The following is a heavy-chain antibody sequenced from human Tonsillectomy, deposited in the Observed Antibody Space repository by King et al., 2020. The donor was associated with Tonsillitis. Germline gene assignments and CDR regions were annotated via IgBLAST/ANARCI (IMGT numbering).Heavy chain of an antibody. V-gene: IGHV3-11*01. CDR2: IGSSGSTI. D-gene: IGHD6-19*01. CDR1: GFTFSDYY. Sequence: VQLVESGGGLVKPGGSLRLSCAASGFTFSDYYMSWIRQAPGKGLEWVSYIGSSGSTIYYADSVEGRFTISRDNAKNSLYLQMKSLSAEDTAVYYCARESVAGTYFDYWGQGTLVTVSS. CDR3: ARESVAGTYFDY. J-gene: IGHJ4*02.